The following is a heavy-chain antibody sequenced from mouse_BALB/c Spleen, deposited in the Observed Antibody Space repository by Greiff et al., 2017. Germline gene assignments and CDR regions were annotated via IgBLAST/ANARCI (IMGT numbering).Heavy chain of an antibody. CDR3: ARDRIYYGSSPFDY. CDR2: INSNGGST. D-gene: IGHD1-1*01. Sequence: DVKLVESGGGLVQPGGSLKLSCAASGFTFSSYGMSWVRQTPDKRLELVATINSNGGSTYYPDSVKGRFTISRDNAKNTLYLQMSSLKSEDTAMYYCARDRIYYGSSPFDYWGQGTTLTVSS. J-gene: IGHJ2*01. CDR1: GFTFSSYG. V-gene: IGHV5-6-3*01.